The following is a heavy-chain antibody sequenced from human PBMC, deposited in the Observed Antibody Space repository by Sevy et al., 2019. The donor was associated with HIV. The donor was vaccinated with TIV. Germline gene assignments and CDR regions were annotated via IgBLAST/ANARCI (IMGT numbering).Heavy chain of an antibody. J-gene: IGHJ6*02. CDR3: ATGGHLYYGMDV. CDR1: GFTFRTDN. V-gene: IGHV3-48*01. Sequence: EGSLRLSCAASGFTFRTDNMNWVRQAPGKVLEWLSYISPSSSTIHYADSVKGRFTISRDNPKSSLYLQMNSLRAGDTAVYYCATGGHLYYGMDVWGQGTTVTVSS. D-gene: IGHD3-3*02. CDR2: ISPSSSTI.